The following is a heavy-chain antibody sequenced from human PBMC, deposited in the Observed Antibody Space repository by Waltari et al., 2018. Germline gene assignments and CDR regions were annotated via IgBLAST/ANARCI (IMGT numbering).Heavy chain of an antibody. D-gene: IGHD1-26*01. CDR1: GFTFSSYE. Sequence: EVQLVESVGGLVQPGGSLRLSCSSFGFTFSSYELNWVRQAPGKGLEWVSYISSSGSTIYYADSVKGRFTISRDNAKNSLYLQMNSLRAEDTAVYYCAREGLDSGSESPFDYWGQGTLVTVSS. CDR3: AREGLDSGSESPFDY. V-gene: IGHV3-48*03. CDR2: ISSSGSTI. J-gene: IGHJ4*02.